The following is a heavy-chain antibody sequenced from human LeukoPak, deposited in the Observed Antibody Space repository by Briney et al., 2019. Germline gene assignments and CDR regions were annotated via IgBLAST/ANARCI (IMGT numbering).Heavy chain of an antibody. CDR2: IYYSGST. D-gene: IGHD5-18*01. V-gene: IGHV4-39*01. Sequence: SETLSLTCTVSGGSISSSSYYWGWIRQPPGKGLEWIGCIYYSGSTYYNPSLKSRVTISVDTSKNQFSLKLSSVTAADTAVYYCARGDITIQLWFFSYWGQGTLVTVSS. J-gene: IGHJ4*02. CDR3: ARGDITIQLWFFSY. CDR1: GGSISSSSYY.